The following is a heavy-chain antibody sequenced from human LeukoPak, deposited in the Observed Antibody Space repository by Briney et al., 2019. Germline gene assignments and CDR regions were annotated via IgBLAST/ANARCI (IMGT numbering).Heavy chain of an antibody. CDR1: GYTFTSYG. CDR3: ARDCGYQCLFDY. J-gene: IGHJ4*02. CDR2: ISAYNGNT. V-gene: IGHV1-18*01. Sequence: ASVKVSCKASGYTFTSYGISWVRQAPGQGLEWMGWISAYNGNTNYAQKFQGRVTMATDTSTSTAYMELRSLRSDDTAVYYCARDCGYQCLFDYWGQGTLVTVSS. D-gene: IGHD5-12*01.